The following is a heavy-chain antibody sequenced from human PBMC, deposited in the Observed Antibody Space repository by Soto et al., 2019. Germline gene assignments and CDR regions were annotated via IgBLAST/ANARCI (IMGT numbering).Heavy chain of an antibody. CDR1: GYTFTRSG. V-gene: IGHV1-18*01. CDR3: ASGTGFLRIAFDN. CDR2: INTKNGRT. D-gene: IGHD3-3*01. J-gene: IGHJ4*02. Sequence: ASVKVSCKASGYTFTRSGISWVRQAPGQGLEWMGWINTKNGRTSYAQRFQDRVTMTTNTSTNSAFIEVRILTSDDKAVYYCASGTGFLRIAFDNWGQGTLVTVSS.